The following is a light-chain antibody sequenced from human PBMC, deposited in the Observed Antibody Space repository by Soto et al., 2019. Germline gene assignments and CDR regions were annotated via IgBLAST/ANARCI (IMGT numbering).Light chain of an antibody. CDR1: SSDVGGYKY. V-gene: IGLV2-14*01. CDR3: SSYTSSSTLV. Sequence: QSALTQPASVSGSPGQSFTISCTGTSSDVGGYKYVSWYQQHPGKAPKLMIYEVSNRPSGVSNRFSGSKSGNTASLTISGLQAEDEADYYCSSYTSSSTLVFGGGTKVTVL. J-gene: IGLJ2*01. CDR2: EVS.